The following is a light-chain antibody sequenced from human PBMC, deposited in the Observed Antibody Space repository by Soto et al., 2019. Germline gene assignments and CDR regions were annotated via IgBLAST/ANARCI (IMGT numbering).Light chain of an antibody. CDR3: SSFAVGTTVL. CDR1: NNDIGIYNL. CDR2: EAS. V-gene: IGLV2-23*01. Sequence: QSALTQPASVSGSPGQSITISCTGTNNDIGIYNLVSWYQHHPDKAPKLIIYEASKRPSGISNRFSGSKSGNTASLTISGLQAEDDAYYYCSSFAVGTTVLFGGGTKVTVL. J-gene: IGLJ2*01.